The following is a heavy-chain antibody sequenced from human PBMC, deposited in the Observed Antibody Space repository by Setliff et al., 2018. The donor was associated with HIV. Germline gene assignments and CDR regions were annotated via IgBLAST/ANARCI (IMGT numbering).Heavy chain of an antibody. D-gene: IGHD3-10*01. Sequence: PSETLSLTCAVTGGSISSGGFYWTWIRQHPGRGLEWIGRIDSSGTTDYKPSLKGRVAISVDTSRNQFSLRVTSVTAADTAVYFCARDRHSSGSGSYGPWGPGILVTVSS. J-gene: IGHJ5*02. CDR3: ARDRHSSGSGSYGP. CDR2: IDSSGTT. V-gene: IGHV4-61*08. CDR1: GGSISSGGFY.